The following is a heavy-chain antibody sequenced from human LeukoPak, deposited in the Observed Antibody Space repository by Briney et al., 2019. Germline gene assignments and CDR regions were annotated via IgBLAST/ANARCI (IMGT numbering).Heavy chain of an antibody. D-gene: IGHD2-15*01. CDR1: GFTFSSYG. V-gene: IGHV3-30*02. CDR3: ARFLRWSPWGIKGVAATERYDY. CDR2: IRYDGSNK. J-gene: IGHJ4*02. Sequence: SGGSLRLSCAASGFTFSSYGMHWVRQAPGKGLEWVAFIRYDGSNKYYADSVKGRFTISRDNSKNTLYLQMNSLRAEDTAVYYCARFLRWSPWGIKGVAATERYDYWGQGTLVTVSS.